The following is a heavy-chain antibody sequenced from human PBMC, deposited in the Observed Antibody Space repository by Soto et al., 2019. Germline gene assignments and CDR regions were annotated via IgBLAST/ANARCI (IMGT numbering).Heavy chain of an antibody. CDR3: ARRHTYYYDSSGSFFDP. CDR2: IIPIFGTA. V-gene: IGHV1-69*01. J-gene: IGHJ5*02. D-gene: IGHD3-22*01. CDR1: GGTFSSYA. Sequence: QVQLVQSGAEVQKPGSSVKVSCKASGGTFSSYAISWVRQAPGQGLEWMGGIIPIFGTANYAQKFQGRVTITADESTSTAYMELSSLRSEDTAVYYCARRHTYYYDSSGSFFDPWGQGTLVTVSS.